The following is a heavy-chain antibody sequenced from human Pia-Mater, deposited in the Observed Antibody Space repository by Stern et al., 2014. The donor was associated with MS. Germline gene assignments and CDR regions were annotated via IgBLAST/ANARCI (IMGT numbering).Heavy chain of an antibody. J-gene: IGHJ5*02. CDR2: IWYDGSNK. D-gene: IGHD1-1*01. V-gene: IGHV3-33*01. CDR1: GFTFSSYG. CDR3: ARDPNNENWFDP. Sequence: QVQLVQSGGGVVQPGRSLRLSCAASGFTFSSYGMHWVRQAPGKGLEGGAIIWYDGSNKYYADSVKGRFTISRDNSKNTLYLQMNSLRAEDTAVYYCARDPNNENWFDPWGQGTLVTVSS.